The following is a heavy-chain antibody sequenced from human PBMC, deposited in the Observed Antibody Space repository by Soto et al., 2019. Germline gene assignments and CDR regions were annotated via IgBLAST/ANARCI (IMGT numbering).Heavy chain of an antibody. Sequence: EVQLVESGGGLVQPGGSLRLTCSASGFTFSDYAMHWVRQAPGKGLEYVSVIRSDGDRIYYADSVKGRFTISRDNSKNTLFLQMNSLRPGDTAMCYCVKDHPALEYWGHGTLVTVSS. V-gene: IGHV3-64D*06. CDR3: VKDHPALEY. CDR1: GFTFSDYA. CDR2: IRSDGDRI. J-gene: IGHJ4*01.